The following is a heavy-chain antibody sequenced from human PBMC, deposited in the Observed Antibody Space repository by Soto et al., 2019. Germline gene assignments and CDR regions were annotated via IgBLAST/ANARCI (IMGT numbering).Heavy chain of an antibody. CDR2: ISYDGGNK. J-gene: IGHJ4*02. D-gene: IGHD3-22*01. V-gene: IGHV3-30-3*01. Sequence: QVQLVESGGGVVQPGRSLRLSCAASGFTFTSYAMNWVRQAPGKGLEWVTLISYDGGNKYYADSVKGRFTISRDNSKQTLYLQMNSRRAEDTAVYYCARGSRYYDSSTYIRFDFWGQGTLISVSS. CDR1: GFTFTSYA. CDR3: ARGSRYYDSSTYIRFDF.